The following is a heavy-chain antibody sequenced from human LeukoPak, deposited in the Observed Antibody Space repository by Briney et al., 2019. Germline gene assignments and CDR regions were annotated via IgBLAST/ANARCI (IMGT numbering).Heavy chain of an antibody. J-gene: IGHJ4*02. D-gene: IGHD3-9*01. Sequence: PGGSLRLSCAASGFTFSSYSMNWVRQAPGKGLEWVSSISSSSSYIYCADSVKGRFTISRDNAKNSLYLQMNSLRAEDTAVYYCARDLLRYFDWPQADYWGQGTLVTVSS. CDR3: ARDLLRYFDWPQADY. V-gene: IGHV3-21*01. CDR1: GFTFSSYS. CDR2: ISSSSSYI.